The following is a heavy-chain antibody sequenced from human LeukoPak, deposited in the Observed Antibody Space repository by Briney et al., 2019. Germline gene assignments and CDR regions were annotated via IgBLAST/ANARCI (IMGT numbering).Heavy chain of an antibody. CDR1: GYTFTSYG. Sequence: ASVKVSCKASGYTFTSYGISWVRQAPGQGLEWMGWINTYNGNTDYAQKLQGRVTMTTDTSTSTAYMALRSLRSDDTAVYYCARDARYYYDSSGYYARGEADYWGQGTLVTVSS. J-gene: IGHJ4*02. V-gene: IGHV1-18*01. CDR3: ARDARYYYDSSGYYARGEADY. CDR2: INTYNGNT. D-gene: IGHD3-22*01.